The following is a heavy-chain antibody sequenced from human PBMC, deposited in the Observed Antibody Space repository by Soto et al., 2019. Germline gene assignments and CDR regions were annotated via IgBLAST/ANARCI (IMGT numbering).Heavy chain of an antibody. CDR3: ARGGPGHYYDSSGTDEYFQH. Sequence: GGSLRLSCAASGFTFSSYAMHWVRQAPGKGLEWVAVISYDGSNKYYADSVKGRFTISRDNSKNTLYLQMNSLRAEDTAVYYCARGGPGHYYDSSGTDEYFQHWGQGTLVTVSS. D-gene: IGHD3-22*01. CDR2: ISYDGSNK. J-gene: IGHJ1*01. CDR1: GFTFSSYA. V-gene: IGHV3-30-3*01.